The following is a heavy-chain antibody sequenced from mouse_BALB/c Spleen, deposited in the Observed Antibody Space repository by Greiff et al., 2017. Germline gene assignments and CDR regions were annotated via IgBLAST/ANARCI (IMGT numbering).Heavy chain of an antibody. CDR3: ARHPLTGSYYFDY. J-gene: IGHJ2*01. D-gene: IGHD4-1*01. CDR2: ISSGGSYT. Sequence: EVQGVESGGDLVKPGGSLKLSCAASGFTFSSYGMSWVRQTPDKRLEWVATISSGGSYTYYPDSVKGRFTISRDNAKNTLYLQMSSLKSEDTAMYYCARHPLTGSYYFDYWGQGTTLTVSS. V-gene: IGHV5-6*01. CDR1: GFTFSSYG.